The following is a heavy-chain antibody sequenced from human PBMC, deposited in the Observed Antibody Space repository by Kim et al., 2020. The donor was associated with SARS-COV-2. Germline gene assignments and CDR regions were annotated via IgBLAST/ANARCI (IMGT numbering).Heavy chain of an antibody. V-gene: IGHV3-11*03. CDR2: ISSSSSYT. J-gene: IGHJ4*02. CDR3: ARVASGSTAWYYFDY. Sequence: GGSLRLSCAASGFTFNDYYMTWIRQAPGKGLEWISYISSSSSYTKYADSVKGRFTISRDNAKNSLYLQMNSLRAEDTAVYYCARVASGSTAWYYFDYSGQGTLVTVSS. D-gene: IGHD6-19*01. CDR1: GFTFNDYY.